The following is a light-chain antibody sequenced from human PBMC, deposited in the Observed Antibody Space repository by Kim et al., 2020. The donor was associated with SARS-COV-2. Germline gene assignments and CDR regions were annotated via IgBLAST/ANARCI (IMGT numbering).Light chain of an antibody. Sequence: PCIGDRVTITCRASQAISRWLACYQPKPGRAPNLLIYAASSLQSGVPSRFSDSGSGTDFTLTISSLQPEDFATYYCQQANSFPFAFGQGTRLEIK. CDR2: AAS. V-gene: IGKV1-12*01. CDR3: QQANSFPFA. CDR1: QAISRW. J-gene: IGKJ5*01.